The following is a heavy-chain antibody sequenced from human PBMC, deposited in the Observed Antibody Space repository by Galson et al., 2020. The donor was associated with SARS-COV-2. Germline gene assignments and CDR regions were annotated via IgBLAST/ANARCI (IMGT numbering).Heavy chain of an antibody. Sequence: ASVKVSCKASGYTLASYYLHWVRQAPGQGLEWMGWINPNSGGTNYAQKFQGRVTMTRDTSIGTAYMDLYNLRSDDAAVYYCAREGAIAAGTFDYWGQGTLVTVSS. V-gene: IGHV1-2*02. CDR1: GYTLASYY. CDR3: AREGAIAAGTFDY. D-gene: IGHD6-13*01. CDR2: INPNSGGT. J-gene: IGHJ4*02.